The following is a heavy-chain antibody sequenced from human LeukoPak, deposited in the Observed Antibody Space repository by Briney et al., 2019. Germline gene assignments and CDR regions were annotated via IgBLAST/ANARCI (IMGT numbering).Heavy chain of an antibody. J-gene: IGHJ5*02. Sequence: SETLSLTCTVSGGSISSYYWSWIRQPPGKGLEWIGYIYYSGSTNYNPALKSRVTISVDTSKNQFSLKLSSVTAADTAVYYCASSEGYCSGGSCYGANWFDPWGQGTLVTVS. CDR2: IYYSGST. CDR1: GGSISSYY. CDR3: ASSEGYCSGGSCYGANWFDP. D-gene: IGHD2-15*01. V-gene: IGHV4-59*01.